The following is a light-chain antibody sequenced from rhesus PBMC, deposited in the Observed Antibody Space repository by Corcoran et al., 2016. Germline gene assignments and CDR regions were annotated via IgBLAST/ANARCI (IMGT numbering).Light chain of an antibody. Sequence: DVVMTQSPLSLPITPGQPASISCRSSQSLVNSNGNTYLSWYQQKPGQPPRLLFYKVSNRDSGVPDRLSGSGAGTDFTLKISRVEAEDVGVSYCGQGTPWPYSFGQGTKVEIK. J-gene: IGKJ2*01. CDR2: KVS. CDR3: GQGTPWPYS. V-gene: IGKV2-64*01. CDR1: QSLVNSNGNTY.